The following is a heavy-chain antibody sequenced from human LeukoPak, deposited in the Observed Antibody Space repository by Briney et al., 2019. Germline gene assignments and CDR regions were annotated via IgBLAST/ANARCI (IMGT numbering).Heavy chain of an antibody. D-gene: IGHD1-7*01. CDR3: FGITVTDVPY. Sequence: GGSLRLSCAASGLPFSHSGMHWVRQAPGKGLEWVAFIRYDGSNKYYADSVKGRFTISRDISKNALYLQMNSLRGEDTAVYYCFGITVTDVPYWGQGTLVTVSS. J-gene: IGHJ4*02. CDR2: IRYDGSNK. CDR1: GLPFSHSG. V-gene: IGHV3-30*02.